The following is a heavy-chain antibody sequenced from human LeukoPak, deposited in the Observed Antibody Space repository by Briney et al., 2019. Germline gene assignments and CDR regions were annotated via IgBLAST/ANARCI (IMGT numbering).Heavy chain of an antibody. CDR1: GFTFSSYG. J-gene: IGHJ6*03. V-gene: IGHV3-30*02. D-gene: IGHD5-12*01. CDR2: IRYDGSNE. Sequence: GGSLRLSCAASGFTFSSYGMHWVRQAPGKGLEWVAFIRYDGSNEYYADSVQGRFTISRDNSKNTLYLQMNSLRSEDTAVYFCATHSPEWRYSGYYNFYYMDVWGKGTTVTVSS. CDR3: ATHSPEWRYSGYYNFYYMDV.